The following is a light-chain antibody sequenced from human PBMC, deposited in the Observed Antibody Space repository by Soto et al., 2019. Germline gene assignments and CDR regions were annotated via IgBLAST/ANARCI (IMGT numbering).Light chain of an antibody. V-gene: IGLV2-14*01. J-gene: IGLJ1*01. CDR2: EVS. Sequence: QAAVTQPASVTVTPGQSMTVSCTTRNIDVDAYKYISWYRQHPGEAPKIIIYEVSNRPSGISNRFSGSKSGNTASLNINGLQTEDEAEYFCSKYQANTSVFGSGPXAT. CDR3: SKYQANTSV. CDR1: NIDVDAYKY.